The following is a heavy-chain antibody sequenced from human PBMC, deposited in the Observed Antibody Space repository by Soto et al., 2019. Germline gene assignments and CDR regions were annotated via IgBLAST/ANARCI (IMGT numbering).Heavy chain of an antibody. CDR2: IVVGTGNT. D-gene: IGHD3-9*01. J-gene: IGHJ3*02. V-gene: IGHV1-58*02. CDR3: AAGYYDILTGYPDALDI. Sequence: SVKVSCKASGFTFTSSAMQWVRQARGQRLEWIGWIVVGTGNTNYAQKFQERVTITRDMSTSTAYMELSSLRSEDTAVYYCAAGYYDILTGYPDALDIWGQGTMVTVSS. CDR1: GFTFTSSA.